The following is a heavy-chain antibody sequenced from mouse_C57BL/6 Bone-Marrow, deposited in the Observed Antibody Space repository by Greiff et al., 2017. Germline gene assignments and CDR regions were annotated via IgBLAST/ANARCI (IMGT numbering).Heavy chain of an antibody. J-gene: IGHJ2*01. V-gene: IGHV1-81*01. D-gene: IGHD2-3*01. Sequence: VQLVESGAELARPGASVKLSCKASGYTFTSYGISWVKQRTGQGLEWIGEIYPRSGNTYYNEKFKGKATLTADKSSSTAYMELRSLTSEDSAVYFCALYDGYYGDYWGQGTTLTVSS. CDR2: IYPRSGNT. CDR1: GYTFTSYG. CDR3: ALYDGYYGDY.